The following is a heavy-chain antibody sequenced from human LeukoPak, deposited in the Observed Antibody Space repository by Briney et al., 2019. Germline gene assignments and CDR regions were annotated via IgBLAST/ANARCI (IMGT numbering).Heavy chain of an antibody. V-gene: IGHV1-69*05. Sequence: ASVKVSFKTSGDTFTNDAISWVRQAPGQGPEWMGDIIPKFGTTNYAQKFRGRVSITTDDSTTTAYMELSRLKSDDTAVYYCARRSRQPRHAYFDYWGLGTLVTLSS. CDR3: ARRSRQPRHAYFDY. J-gene: IGHJ4*02. CDR2: IIPKFGTT. D-gene: IGHD1-1*01. CDR1: GDTFTNDA.